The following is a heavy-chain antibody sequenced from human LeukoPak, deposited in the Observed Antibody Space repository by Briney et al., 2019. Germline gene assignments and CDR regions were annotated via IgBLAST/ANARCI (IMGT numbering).Heavy chain of an antibody. Sequence: PGGSLRLSCAASGFTVSSNYMSWVRQAPGKGLEWVSVIYSGGSTYYADSVKGRFTISRDNSKNTLYLQMNSLRAEDTAVYYCARGDYVWGSYGNNVDYWGQGTLVTVSS. CDR2: IYSGGST. V-gene: IGHV3-66*01. CDR3: ARGDYVWGSYGNNVDY. D-gene: IGHD3-16*01. CDR1: GFTVSSNY. J-gene: IGHJ4*02.